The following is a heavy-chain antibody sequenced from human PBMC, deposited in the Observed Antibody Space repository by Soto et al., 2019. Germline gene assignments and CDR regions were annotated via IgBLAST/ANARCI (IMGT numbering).Heavy chain of an antibody. Sequence: GGSLRLSCAASGFTFSSYSMNWVRQAPGKGLEWVSYISSSSSTIYYADSVKGRFTISRDNAKNSLYLQMNSLRDEDTAVYYCARDLLVLEQWLAAEEFNWFDPWGQGTLVTVSS. CDR1: GFTFSSYS. CDR3: ARDLLVLEQWLAAEEFNWFDP. CDR2: ISSSSSTI. V-gene: IGHV3-48*02. D-gene: IGHD6-19*01. J-gene: IGHJ5*02.